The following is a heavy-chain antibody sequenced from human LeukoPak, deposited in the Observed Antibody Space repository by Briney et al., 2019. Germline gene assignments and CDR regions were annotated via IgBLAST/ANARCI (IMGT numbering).Heavy chain of an antibody. CDR3: AREDSSGWFSAY. J-gene: IGHJ4*02. D-gene: IGHD6-19*01. CDR1: GFTFSGHG. Sequence: GGSLRLSCAASGFTFSGHGMHWIRQAPGKGLEWVAVIWHDGSKQLYAVSVRGRFSISRDDSTSTLYLQMNSLRAEDTAVYYCAREDSSGWFSAYWGQGTLVTVSS. CDR2: IWHDGSKQ. V-gene: IGHV3-33*01.